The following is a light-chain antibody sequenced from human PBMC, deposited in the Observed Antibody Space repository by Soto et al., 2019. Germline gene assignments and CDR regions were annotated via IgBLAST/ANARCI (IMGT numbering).Light chain of an antibody. V-gene: IGKV1-6*01. CDR1: QGISSE. CDR2: AAS. CDR3: LQDNNYPFT. Sequence: AIQMTQSPSSLSASVGDRVTITCRASQGISSELGWYQQKPGKAPKLLIYAASSLQSGVPSRFSGSGSGTDFTLTISSLQPDDFATYYCLQDNNYPFTFGPGTKVDIK. J-gene: IGKJ3*01.